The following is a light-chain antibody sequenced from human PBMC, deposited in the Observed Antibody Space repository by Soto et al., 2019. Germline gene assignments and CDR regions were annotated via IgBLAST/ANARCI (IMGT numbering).Light chain of an antibody. CDR3: RSYTSSSTLDV. CDR2: DVS. Sequence: QSVLTQPASVSGSPGQSITISCTGTSSDVGGYNYVSWYQQHPGKAPKLMIYDVSNRPSGVSNRFSGSKSGNTASLTISGLQAEDEGDYYCRSYTSSSTLDVFGTGTKLTVL. V-gene: IGLV2-14*03. J-gene: IGLJ1*01. CDR1: SSDVGGYNY.